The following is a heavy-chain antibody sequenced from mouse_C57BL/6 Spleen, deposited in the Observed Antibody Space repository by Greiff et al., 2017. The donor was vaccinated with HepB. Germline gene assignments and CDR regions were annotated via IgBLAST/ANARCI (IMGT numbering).Heavy chain of an antibody. CDR3: ARTTTVVAVDY. D-gene: IGHD1-1*01. CDR2: IHPNSGST. CDR1: GYTFTSYW. V-gene: IGHV1-64*01. J-gene: IGHJ2*01. Sequence: LQQPGAELVKPGASVKLSCKASGYTFTSYWMHWVKQRPGQGLEWIGMIHPNSGSTNYNEKFKSKATLTVDKSSSTAYMQLSSLTSEDSAVYYCARTTTVVAVDYWGQGTTLTVSS.